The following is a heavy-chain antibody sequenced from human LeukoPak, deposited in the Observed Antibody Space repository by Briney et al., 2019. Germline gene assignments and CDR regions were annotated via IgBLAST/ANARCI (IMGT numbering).Heavy chain of an antibody. CDR1: GGSISSYY. V-gene: IGHV4-59*01. CDR3: ARAHDAFDI. J-gene: IGHJ3*02. CDR2: IYYSGST. Sequence: SETLSLTCTVSGGSISSYYWSLIRQPPGKGLEWIGYIYYSGSTNYNPSLKSRVTISVDTSKNQFSLKLSSVTAADTAVYYCARAHDAFDIWGQGTMVTVSS.